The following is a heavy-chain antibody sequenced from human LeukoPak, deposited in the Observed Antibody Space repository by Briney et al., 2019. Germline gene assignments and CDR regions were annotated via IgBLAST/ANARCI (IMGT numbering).Heavy chain of an antibody. CDR3: ASAIVEVPAADHAFDV. CDR1: GFSFTSYW. Sequence: GESLKISCKGSGFSFTSYWIAWVRQMPGKGLECMGIIYPTDSETRYSPPFQDQVTISADKSISTAYLRWNSLKASDTALYYCASAIVEVPAADHAFDVWGQGTMVIVSS. V-gene: IGHV5-51*01. CDR2: IYPTDSET. D-gene: IGHD2-2*01. J-gene: IGHJ3*01.